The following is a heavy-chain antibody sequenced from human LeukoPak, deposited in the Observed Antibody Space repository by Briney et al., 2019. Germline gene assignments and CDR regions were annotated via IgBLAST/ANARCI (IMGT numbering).Heavy chain of an antibody. Sequence: ASVKVSCKASGGTFSSYAISWVRQAPGQGLEWMGGIIPIFGTANYAQKFQGRVTITTDESTSTAYMELSSLRSEDTAVYYCARCIVVVPAATDYYYMDVWGKGTTVTVSS. CDR2: IIPIFGTA. D-gene: IGHD2-2*01. CDR3: ARCIVVVPAATDYYYMDV. V-gene: IGHV1-69*05. CDR1: GGTFSSYA. J-gene: IGHJ6*03.